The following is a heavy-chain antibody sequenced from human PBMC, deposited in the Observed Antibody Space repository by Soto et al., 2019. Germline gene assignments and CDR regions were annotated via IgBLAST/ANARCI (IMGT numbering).Heavy chain of an antibody. D-gene: IGHD3-10*01. Sequence: QVQLVESGGGVVQPGRSLRLSCAASGFTFSSYGMHWDRQAPGKGLEWVAVISYDGSNKYYADSVKGRFTISRDNSKNTLYLQMNSLRAEDTAVYYCAKGPAYYYGSGRISWGQGTLVTVSS. V-gene: IGHV3-30*18. CDR2: ISYDGSNK. CDR3: AKGPAYYYGSGRIS. J-gene: IGHJ5*02. CDR1: GFTFSSYG.